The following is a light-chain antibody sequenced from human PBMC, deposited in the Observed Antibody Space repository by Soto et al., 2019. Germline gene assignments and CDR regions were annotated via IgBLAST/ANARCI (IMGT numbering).Light chain of an antibody. CDR2: EVS. Sequence: QSALTQASAVSVSHGQSITVSCAGTSREVGGYNHFSWYQQHADKAPKLLIHEVSTRPSGVSNRFSGSKSGNTASLTISGLQAEDEADYYCTSYTSISTYVFGTGTKLTV. CDR1: SREVGGYNH. V-gene: IGLV2-14*01. J-gene: IGLJ1*01. CDR3: TSYTSISTYV.